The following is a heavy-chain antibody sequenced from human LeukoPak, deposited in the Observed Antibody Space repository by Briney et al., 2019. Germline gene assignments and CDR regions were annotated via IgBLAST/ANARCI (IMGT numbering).Heavy chain of an antibody. J-gene: IGHJ2*01. D-gene: IGHD3-16*02. CDR1: GGPISSSSYY. V-gene: IGHV4-39*01. CDR3: ARASPFSGDYDYVWGTYRYTGSNWYFDL. Sequence: PSETLSLTCTVSGGPISSSSYYWGWIRQPPGKGMEWIGTIYYSGSTYYNPSLRSRVSISVDTSKNQFSLKLSSVTAADTAVYYCARASPFSGDYDYVWGTYRYTGSNWYFDLWGRGTLVTVSS. CDR2: IYYSGST.